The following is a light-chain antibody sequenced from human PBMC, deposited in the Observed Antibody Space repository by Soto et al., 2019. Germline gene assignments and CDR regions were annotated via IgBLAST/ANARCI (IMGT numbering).Light chain of an antibody. CDR3: SSYAGSTNAV. V-gene: IGLV2-8*01. CDR2: EVS. Sequence: QSALTQPPSASGSPGQSVTISCTGTSSDVGGYNYVSWYQQHPGKAPKLMIYEVSKRPSGVPDRFSGSKSGNTASLTVSGLQAEDEADYYCSSYAGSTNAVFGGGTQLTVL. CDR1: SSDVGGYNY. J-gene: IGLJ7*01.